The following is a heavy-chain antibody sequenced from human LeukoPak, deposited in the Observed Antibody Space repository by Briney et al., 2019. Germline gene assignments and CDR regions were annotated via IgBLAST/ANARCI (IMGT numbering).Heavy chain of an antibody. CDR2: IYHSGST. V-gene: IGHV4-30-2*01. D-gene: IGHD2-2*02. CDR3: AREVCSSTSCYNGLFDP. Sequence: SETLSLTCAVSGGSISSGGYSWSWIRQPPGKGLEWIGYIYHSGSTYYNPSLKSRVTISVDRSKNQFSLKLSSVTAADTAVYYCAREVCSSTSCYNGLFDPWGQGTLVTVSS. J-gene: IGHJ5*02. CDR1: GGSISSGGYS.